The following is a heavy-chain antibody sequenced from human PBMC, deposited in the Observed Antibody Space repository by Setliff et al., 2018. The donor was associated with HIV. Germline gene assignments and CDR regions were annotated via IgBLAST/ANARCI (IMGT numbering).Heavy chain of an antibody. D-gene: IGHD4-17*01. CDR2: IYYSGST. CDR1: GDSMSGYY. J-gene: IGHJ5*02. V-gene: IGHV4-59*04. CDR3: ARRLPIAWADYGPAGYFDP. Sequence: ETLSLTCAVSGDSMSGYYWSWIRQSPGKGLEWIGNIYYSGSTYFNPSLRNRVSISVDTSRNQFSLKLRSVTAADTALYYCARRLPIAWADYGPAGYFDPWGQGTLVTVSS.